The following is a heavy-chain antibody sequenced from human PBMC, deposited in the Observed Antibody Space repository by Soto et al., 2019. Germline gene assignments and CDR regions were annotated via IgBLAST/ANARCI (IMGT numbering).Heavy chain of an antibody. J-gene: IGHJ4*02. V-gene: IGHV3-21*01. CDR1: GFTFSNYK. CDR3: ARANVDTSVVNEYYFDY. Sequence: EVQLVESGGGLVKPGGSLRLSCAVFGFTFSNYKMSWVRQAPGKGLEWVSSVSSTSGYIYYGDSVKGRFTISRDNAKNSLYLQKNSLRAEDTAVYYCARANVDTSVVNEYYFDYWGQGTLVTVSS. D-gene: IGHD5-18*01. CDR2: VSSTSGYI.